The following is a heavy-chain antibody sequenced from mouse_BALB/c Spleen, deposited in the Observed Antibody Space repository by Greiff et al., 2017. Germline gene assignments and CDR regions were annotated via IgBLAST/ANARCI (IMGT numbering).Heavy chain of an antibody. D-gene: IGHD1-1*01. J-gene: IGHJ4*01. CDR2: ILPGSGST. Sequence: QVQLQQSGAELMKPGASVKISCKATGYTFSSYWIEWVKQRPGHGLEWIGEILPGSGSTNYNEKFKGKATFTADTSSNTAYMQLSSLTSEDSAVYYCARSTTVVAMDYWGQGTSVTVSS. CDR3: ARSTTVVAMDY. V-gene: IGHV1-9*01. CDR1: GYTFSSYW.